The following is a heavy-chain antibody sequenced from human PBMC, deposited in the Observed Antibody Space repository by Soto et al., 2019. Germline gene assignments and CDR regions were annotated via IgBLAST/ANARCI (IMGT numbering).Heavy chain of an antibody. CDR2: IYHSGST. CDR3: ARSLYYYDSSGYPSLDY. V-gene: IGHV4-4*02. J-gene: IGHJ4*02. Sequence: SETLSLTCAVSSGSISSSNWWSWVRQPPGKGLEWIGEIYHSGSTNYNPSLKSRVTISVDKSKNQFSLKLSSVTAADTAVYYCARSLYYYDSSGYPSLDYWGQGTLVTVSS. CDR1: SGSISSSNW. D-gene: IGHD3-22*01.